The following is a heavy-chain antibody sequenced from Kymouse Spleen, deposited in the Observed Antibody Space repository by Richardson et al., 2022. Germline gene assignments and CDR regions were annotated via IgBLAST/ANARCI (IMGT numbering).Heavy chain of an antibody. V-gene: IGHV3-7*01. Sequence: EVQLVESGGGLVQPGGSLRLSCAASGFTFSSYWMSWVRQAPGKGLEWVANIKQDGSEKYYVDSVKGRFTISRDNAKNSLYLQMNSLRAEDTAVYYCARDNDYSNYRWFDPWGQGTLVTVSS. CDR2: IKQDGSEK. J-gene: IGHJ5*02. CDR1: GFTFSSYW. D-gene: IGHD4-11,IGHD4-11*01. CDR3: ARDNDYSNYRWFDP.